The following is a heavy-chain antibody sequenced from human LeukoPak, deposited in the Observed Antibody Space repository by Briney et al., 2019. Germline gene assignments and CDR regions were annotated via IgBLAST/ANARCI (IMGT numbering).Heavy chain of an antibody. Sequence: SETLSLTCTVSGVSISSYYWSWIRQPPGKGLEWIGYIYYSGSTNYNPSLKSRVTISVDTSKNQFSLKLSSVTAADTAVYYCARGGLGIAANWFDPWGQGTLVTVSS. CDR2: IYYSGST. D-gene: IGHD6-25*01. CDR3: ARGGLGIAANWFDP. CDR1: GVSISSYY. V-gene: IGHV4-59*01. J-gene: IGHJ5*02.